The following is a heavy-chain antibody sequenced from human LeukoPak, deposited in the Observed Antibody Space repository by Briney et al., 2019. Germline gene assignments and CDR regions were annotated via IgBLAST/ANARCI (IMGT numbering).Heavy chain of an antibody. V-gene: IGHV3-33*01. CDR3: ARDRARCSSTSCYTAEYFQH. D-gene: IGHD2-2*02. J-gene: IGHJ1*01. Sequence: GGSLRPSCAASGFTFSSYGMHWVRQAPGKGLEWVAVIWYDGSNKYYADSVKGRFTISRDNSKNTLYLQMNSLRAEDTAVYYCARDRARCSSTSCYTAEYFQHWGQSTLVTVSS. CDR1: GFTFSSYG. CDR2: IWYDGSNK.